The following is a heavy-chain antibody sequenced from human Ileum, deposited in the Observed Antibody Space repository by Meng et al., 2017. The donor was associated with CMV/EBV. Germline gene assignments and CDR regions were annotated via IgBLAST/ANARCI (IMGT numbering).Heavy chain of an antibody. CDR3: ARDRGFIFMVGAFDF. CDR2: LSYDGRNQ. CDR1: GFNFSVYA. J-gene: IGHJ4*02. Sequence: SGFNFSVYAMNWVRQAPGKGLEWVSSLSYDGRNQHYAGSVKGRFTISRDNSKNTLYLQMNSLTPDDTATYFCARDRGFIFMVGAFDFWGQGTLVTVSS. D-gene: IGHD3-10*02. V-gene: IGHV3-30*04.